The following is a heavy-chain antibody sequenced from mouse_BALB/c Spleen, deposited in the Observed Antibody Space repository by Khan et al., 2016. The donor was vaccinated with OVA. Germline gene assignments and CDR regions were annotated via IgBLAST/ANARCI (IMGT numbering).Heavy chain of an antibody. CDR1: GYSITSDYA. V-gene: IGHV3-2*02. Sequence: VQLKESGPGLVKPSQSLSLTCTVTGYSITSDYAWNWIRQFPGNKLEWMGYISYSCSTSYNPSLKSRISITRDTSKNQFFLQLNSVTTEDTATYYCASGTYYGNAWFAYWGQGTLVTVSA. J-gene: IGHJ3*01. CDR3: ASGTYYGNAWFAY. CDR2: ISYSCST. D-gene: IGHD2-10*01.